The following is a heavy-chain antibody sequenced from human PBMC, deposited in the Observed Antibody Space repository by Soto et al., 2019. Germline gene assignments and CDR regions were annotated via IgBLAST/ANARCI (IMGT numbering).Heavy chain of an antibody. J-gene: IGHJ4*02. CDR3: ARVRDPREGSNPFDY. V-gene: IGHV1-3*01. CDR2: INAGNGNT. Sequence: ASVKVSCKASRYTFTSYAIHWVRQAPGQRLEWMGWINAGNGNTKYSQKFQGRVTITRDTSASTAYMELSSLRSEDTAVYYCARVRDPREGSNPFDYWGQGTVVTVSS. CDR1: RYTFTSYA.